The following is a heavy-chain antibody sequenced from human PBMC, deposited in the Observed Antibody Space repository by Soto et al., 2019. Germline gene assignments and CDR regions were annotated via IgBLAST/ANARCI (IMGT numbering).Heavy chain of an antibody. V-gene: IGHV4-4*02. Sequence: SETLSLTCDVSSVSITSSNWWTWVRQPPGKGLEWIGKISHSGTVNYNATLRSRVIISVDKPKNQLSRKRMSVTAADTAVYYCARDYDGFDYWGQG. CDR1: SVSITSSNW. CDR3: ARDYDGFDY. J-gene: IGHJ4*02. CDR2: ISHSGTV. D-gene: IGHD3-16*01.